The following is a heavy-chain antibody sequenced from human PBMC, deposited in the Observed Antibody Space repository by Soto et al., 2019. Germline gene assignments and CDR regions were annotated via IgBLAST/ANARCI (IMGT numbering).Heavy chain of an antibody. CDR2: ISGSGGST. J-gene: IGHJ5*02. D-gene: IGHD1-26*01. CDR3: AKNQGVELVPLATVDWFDP. CDR1: GFTFSSYA. V-gene: IGHV3-23*01. Sequence: HPGGSLRLSCAASGFTFSSYAMSWVRQALGKGLEWVSAISGSGGSTYYADSVKGRFTISRDNSKNTVYLELNNLSAEDTAVYHCAKNQGVELVPLATVDWFDPWGQGSVVTVSS.